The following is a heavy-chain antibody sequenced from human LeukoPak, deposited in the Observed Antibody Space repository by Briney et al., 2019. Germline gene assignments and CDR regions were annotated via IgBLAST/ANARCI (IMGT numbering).Heavy chain of an antibody. Sequence: SETLSLTCTVSGGSISSYYWSWIRQPPGKGLEWTGLIYYSGSTNYNPSLKSRVTISVDTSKNQFSLKLNSVTAADTAVYYCARLGGWSSSWSRGWFDPWGQGTLVTVSS. CDR3: ARLGGWSSSWSRGWFDP. J-gene: IGHJ5*02. V-gene: IGHV4-59*08. D-gene: IGHD6-13*01. CDR2: IYYSGST. CDR1: GGSISSYY.